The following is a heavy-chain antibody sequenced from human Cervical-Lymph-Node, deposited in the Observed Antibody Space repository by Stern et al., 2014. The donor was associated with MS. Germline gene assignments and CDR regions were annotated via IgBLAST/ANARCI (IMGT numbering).Heavy chain of an antibody. Sequence: EVHLVESGGGLVKPGGSLRLSCAASGFTFSSYSMNWVRQAPGKGLEWVAVISSSSSYIYYADSVKGRFTISRDNAKNSLYLQMNSLRAEDTAVYYCAREGDSGSFILPQVPGFDYWGQGTLVTVSS. CDR1: GFTFSSYS. J-gene: IGHJ4*02. D-gene: IGHD1-26*01. V-gene: IGHV3-21*01. CDR2: ISSSSSYI. CDR3: AREGDSGSFILPQVPGFDY.